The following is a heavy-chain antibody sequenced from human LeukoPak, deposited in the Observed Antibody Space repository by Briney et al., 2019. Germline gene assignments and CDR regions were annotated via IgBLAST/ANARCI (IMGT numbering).Heavy chain of an antibody. D-gene: IGHD1-14*01. V-gene: IGHV3-7*03. J-gene: IGHJ4*02. Sequence: GGSLRLSCAASGFTVSSNYMSWVRQAPGKGLEWVANIKQDGSEKYYVDSVKGRFTISRDNAKNSLYLQMNSLRAEDTALYYCARDRFLRRPEPADYWGQGTLVTVSS. CDR1: GFTVSSNY. CDR3: ARDRFLRRPEPADY. CDR2: IKQDGSEK.